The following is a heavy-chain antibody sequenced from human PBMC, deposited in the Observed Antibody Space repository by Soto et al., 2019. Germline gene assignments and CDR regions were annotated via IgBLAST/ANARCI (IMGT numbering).Heavy chain of an antibody. CDR3: AKGPREEEWELPTDAFDS. Sequence: WGSLRLSCAASGFTFSSYAMSWVRQAPGKGLEWVSAISGSGGSTYYADSVKGRFTISRDNSKNTLYLQMNSLRAEDTAVYYCAKGPREEEWELPTDAFDSWGQGTMVSVSS. CDR2: ISGSGGST. J-gene: IGHJ3*02. CDR1: GFTFSSYA. D-gene: IGHD1-26*01. V-gene: IGHV3-23*01.